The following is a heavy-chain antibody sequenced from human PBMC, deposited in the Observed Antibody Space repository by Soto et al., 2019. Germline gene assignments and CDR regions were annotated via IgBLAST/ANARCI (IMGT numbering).Heavy chain of an antibody. CDR3: AKAGGAAGTVDYFDY. D-gene: IGHD6-13*01. J-gene: IGHJ4*02. Sequence: PGGSLRLSCAASGFTFSNYAINWVRQSPGKGLEWVSVISGSVGSTYYADSVKGRFTIIRDNSKNTLYLQMNSLRAEDTAVYYCAKAGGAAGTVDYFDYWGQGTLVTVSS. V-gene: IGHV3-23*01. CDR1: GFTFSNYA. CDR2: ISGSVGST.